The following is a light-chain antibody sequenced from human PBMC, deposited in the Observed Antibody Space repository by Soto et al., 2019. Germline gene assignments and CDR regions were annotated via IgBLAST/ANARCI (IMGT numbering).Light chain of an antibody. CDR1: SSDVGGYNY. CDR2: EVS. J-gene: IGLJ1*01. V-gene: IGLV2-14*01. Sequence: QSALTLPASVSGSPGQSITISCAGTSSDVGGYNYVSWYQQHPGNAPKLMIYEVSNRPSGVSNRFSGSKSGNKASLTISGLQAEDEADYYCSSYTSSRTCVFGTGTKVTVL. CDR3: SSYTSSRTCV.